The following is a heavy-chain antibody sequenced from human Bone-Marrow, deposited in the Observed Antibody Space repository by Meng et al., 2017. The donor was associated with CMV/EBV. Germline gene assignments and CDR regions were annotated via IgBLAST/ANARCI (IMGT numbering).Heavy chain of an antibody. CDR3: VREVAAADFDP. CDR1: QFTFSDHY. D-gene: IGHD2-15*01. V-gene: IGHV3-72*01. J-gene: IGHJ5*02. CDR2: SRNKANNHVT. Sequence: GESLKISCATSQFTFSDHYMDWVRQAPGKGLEWVGRSRNKANNHVTEYAASVKGRFTISRDDSKNSLYLQMNSLRTEDTAVYFCVREVAAADFDPWGQGTLVTVSS.